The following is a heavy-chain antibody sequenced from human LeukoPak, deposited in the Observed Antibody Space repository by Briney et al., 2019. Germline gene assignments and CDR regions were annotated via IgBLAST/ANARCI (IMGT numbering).Heavy chain of an antibody. CDR1: GYTFTSYY. V-gene: IGHV1-46*01. Sequence: ASVKVSCKASGYTFTSYYMHWVRQAPGQGLEWMGIINPSGGSTSYAQKFQGRVTMTRDTSTSTVYMELSSLRSEDTAVYYCARGRITMVRGFIDAFDIWGQGTMVTVSS. CDR3: ARGRITMVRGFIDAFDI. CDR2: INPSGGST. D-gene: IGHD3-10*01. J-gene: IGHJ3*02.